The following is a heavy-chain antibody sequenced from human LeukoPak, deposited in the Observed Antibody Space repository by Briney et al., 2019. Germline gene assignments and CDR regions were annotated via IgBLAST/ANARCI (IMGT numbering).Heavy chain of an antibody. J-gene: IGHJ4*02. D-gene: IGHD3-22*01. CDR3: ARGGTGYYYDSSGTE. CDR1: GFTFSSYW. Sequence: GGSLRLSCASSGFTFSSYWMHWVRQAPGKGLEWVSSISSSSSYIYYADSVKGRFTISRDNAKNSLYLQMNSLRAEDTAVYYCARGGTGYYYDSSGTEWGQGTLVTVSS. V-gene: IGHV3-21*01. CDR2: ISSSSSYI.